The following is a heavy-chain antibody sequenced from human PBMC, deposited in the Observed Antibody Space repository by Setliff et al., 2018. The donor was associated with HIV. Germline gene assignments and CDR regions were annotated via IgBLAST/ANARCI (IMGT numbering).Heavy chain of an antibody. CDR3: ARTYSSSWYSSHLWVDY. CDR1: GDSLSSSYY. J-gene: IGHJ4*02. V-gene: IGHV4-4*08. Sequence: LSLTCTVSGDSLSSSYYWTWIRQPPGKRLEWIGYIYTSGSTNYNPSLKNRVTISVDTSKNQFSLRLSSVTAADTAVYYCARTYSSSWYSSHLWVDYWGQGTLVTVSS. CDR2: IYTSGST. D-gene: IGHD6-13*01.